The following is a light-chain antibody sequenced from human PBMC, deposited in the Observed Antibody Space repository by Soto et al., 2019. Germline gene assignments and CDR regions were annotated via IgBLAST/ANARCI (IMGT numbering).Light chain of an antibody. V-gene: IGLV2-14*01. CDR1: SSDIGAYYY. CDR3: SSYTAGGTI. J-gene: IGLJ1*01. Sequence: QSALTQPASLSGSPGQSITISCTGTSSDIGAYYYVSWYQQLPGKAPKLMISEVSNRPSGVSNRFSGSKSGNTASLTISGLQAEDEADYYCSSYTAGGTIFGTGTKVTVL. CDR2: EVS.